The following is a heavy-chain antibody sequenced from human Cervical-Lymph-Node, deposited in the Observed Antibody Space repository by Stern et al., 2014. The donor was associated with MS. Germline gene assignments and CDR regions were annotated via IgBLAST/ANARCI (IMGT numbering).Heavy chain of an antibody. Sequence: VQLVESGGGLVKPGGSLSLSCSASVFPFRAYYMAWIRQAPGKGLEWILYITSAGTMYYADSVKGRFTISRDNAKNSLNLQMNSLRAEDTAIYYCARASYYGSGSHAYYWGQGTLVTVS. D-gene: IGHD3-10*01. V-gene: IGHV3-11*01. CDR1: VFPFRAYY. J-gene: IGHJ4*02. CDR2: ITSAGTM. CDR3: ARASYYGSGSHAYY.